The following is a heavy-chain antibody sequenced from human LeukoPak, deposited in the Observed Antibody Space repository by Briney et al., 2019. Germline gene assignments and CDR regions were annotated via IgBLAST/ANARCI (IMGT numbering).Heavy chain of an antibody. V-gene: IGHV1-3*01. J-gene: IGHJ4*02. CDR3: ATGEYSSSSDDY. CDR2: INAGSGNA. Sequence: ASVKVSCKASGYTFGTYAMHWVRQAPGQRLEWMGWINAGSGNAKYSQKFQGRVTMTRDTSISTAYMELSRLRSDDTAVYYCATGEYSSSSDDYWGQGTLVTVSS. CDR1: GYTFGTYA. D-gene: IGHD6-6*01.